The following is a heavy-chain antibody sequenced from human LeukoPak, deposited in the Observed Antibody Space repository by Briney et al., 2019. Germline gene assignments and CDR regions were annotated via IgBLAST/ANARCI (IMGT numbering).Heavy chain of an antibody. CDR3: ARSKYSRAFYYMDV. D-gene: IGHD1-26*01. CDR1: GGSISGYY. CDR2: IYYSGST. V-gene: IGHV4-59*01. J-gene: IGHJ6*03. Sequence: SETLSLTCTVSGGSISGYYWSWIRQPPGKGLEWIGYIYYSGSTNYNPSLKSRVTISVDTSENQFSLKLSSVTAADTAVYYCARSKYSRAFYYMDVWGKGTTVTVSS.